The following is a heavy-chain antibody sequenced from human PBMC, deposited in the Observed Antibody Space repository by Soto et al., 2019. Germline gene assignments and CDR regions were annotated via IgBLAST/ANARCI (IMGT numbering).Heavy chain of an antibody. CDR2: MNPNSGNT. J-gene: IGHJ6*03. D-gene: IGHD2-2*01. V-gene: IGHV1-8*01. CDR1: GYTFTSYD. Sequence: ASVKVSCKASGYTFTSYDINWVRQATGQGLEWMGWMNPNSGNTGYAQKFQGRVTMTRNTSISTAYMELSSLRSEDTAVYYCARGRDSVVVPAAPSHNYYYYMDVWGKGTTVTVSS. CDR3: ARGRDSVVVPAAPSHNYYYYMDV.